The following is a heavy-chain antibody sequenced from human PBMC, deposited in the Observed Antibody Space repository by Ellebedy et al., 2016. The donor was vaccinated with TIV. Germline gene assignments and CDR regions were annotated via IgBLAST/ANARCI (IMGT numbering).Heavy chain of an antibody. CDR1: GFIFYKFA. D-gene: IGHD3-10*01. V-gene: IGHV3-30-3*01. Sequence: GGSLRLSCTPTGFIFYKFAMHWVRQAPGKGLEWVAVISYDGHSEKYADSVKGRFTISRDNSKNTLYLQMNSLRAEDTAVYYCANHAITMVWGTPSSGLDYWGQGTLVTVSS. CDR3: ANHAITMVWGTPSSGLDY. CDR2: ISYDGHSE. J-gene: IGHJ4*02.